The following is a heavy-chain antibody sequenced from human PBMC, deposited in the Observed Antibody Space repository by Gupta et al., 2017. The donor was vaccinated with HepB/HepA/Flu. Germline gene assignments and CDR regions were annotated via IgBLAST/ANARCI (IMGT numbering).Heavy chain of an antibody. D-gene: IGHD6-13*01. CDR1: GFTFSRHW. J-gene: IGHJ4*02. CDR2: IKPDGREK. V-gene: IGHV3-7*01. Sequence: EVQLVESGGGLVQPGGSLRLSCVASGFTFSRHWMSWVRQAPGKGLEWVAKIKPDGREKDEVASVKGRITISRDNAKNSLYIKVKRLRAEDTAVYDGGRDESWCFDYGGQGTMATVSS. CDR3: GRDESWCFDY.